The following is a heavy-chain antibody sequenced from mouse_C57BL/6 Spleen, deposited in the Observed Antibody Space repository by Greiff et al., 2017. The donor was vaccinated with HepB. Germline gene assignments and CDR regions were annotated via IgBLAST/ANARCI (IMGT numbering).Heavy chain of an antibody. J-gene: IGHJ2*01. CDR2: TNPTNGRT. CDR3: ARMKKIVATYFDY. CDR1: GYTFTSYW. D-gene: IGHD1-1*01. Sequence: QVQLQQPGADLVKAGASVKMSCKASGYTFTSYWMHWVKQRLGQGLEWFAETNPTNGRTYYNEKFKSKATLTVDKSSSTAYMLLSGPTFEDSAVYDGARMKKIVATYFDYWGQGTNLTGSA. V-gene: IGHV1S81*02.